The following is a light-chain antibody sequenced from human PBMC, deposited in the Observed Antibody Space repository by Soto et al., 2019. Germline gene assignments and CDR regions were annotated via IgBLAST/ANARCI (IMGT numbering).Light chain of an antibody. Sequence: EIVMTQSPGTLSLSPGERATLSCRASQSVSRNYLAWYQQTPGQAPRLLIYGASSRATGIPDRFSGSGFGTDFTLTISRLEPEDFAVYYCQEYGTSPLITFGSGTRLEIK. CDR2: GAS. J-gene: IGKJ5*01. CDR1: QSVSRNY. V-gene: IGKV3-20*01. CDR3: QEYGTSPLIT.